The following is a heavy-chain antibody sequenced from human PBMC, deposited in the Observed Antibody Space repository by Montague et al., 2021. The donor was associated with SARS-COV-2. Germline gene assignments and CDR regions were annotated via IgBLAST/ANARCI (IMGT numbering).Heavy chain of an antibody. CDR1: GDSVSSNSVA. J-gene: IGHJ4*02. V-gene: IGHV6-1*01. Sequence: CAISGDSVSSNSVAWSWTRQSPSRGLEWLGRTYYRSKWYSDYAPSVRGRLTVNPDASKNEFSLELNYATPEDTAVYYCARYGGWFYFDFWGQGTLVTVSS. D-gene: IGHD6-19*01. CDR3: ARYGGWFYFDF. CDR2: TYYRSKWYS.